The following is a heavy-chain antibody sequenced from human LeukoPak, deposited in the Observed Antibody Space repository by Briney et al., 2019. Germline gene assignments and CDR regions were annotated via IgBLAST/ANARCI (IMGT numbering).Heavy chain of an antibody. CDR3: AKEWIAAGHYGMDV. CDR2: ISGSGGST. J-gene: IGHJ6*02. CDR1: GFTFSSYA. D-gene: IGHD6-13*01. V-gene: IGHV3-23*01. Sequence: GGSLRLSCAASGFTFSSYAMSWVRQAPGRGLEWVSAISGSGGSTYYADSVKGRFTISRDNSKNTLYLQMNSLRAEDTAVYYCAKEWIAAGHYGMDVWGQGTTVTVSS.